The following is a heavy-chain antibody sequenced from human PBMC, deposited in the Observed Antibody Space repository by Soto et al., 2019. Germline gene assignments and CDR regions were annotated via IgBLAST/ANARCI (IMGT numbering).Heavy chain of an antibody. J-gene: IGHJ6*02. D-gene: IGHD2-15*01. CDR2: INPNSGGT. Sequence: GASVKVSCKASGYTFTGYYMHWVRQAPGQGLEWMGWINPNSGGTNYAQKFQGRVTMTRDTSISTAYMGPSRPRSDDTAVYYCAREIVVVVAATPPGGMDVWGQGTTVTSP. CDR3: AREIVVVVAATPPGGMDV. V-gene: IGHV1-2*02. CDR1: GYTFTGYY.